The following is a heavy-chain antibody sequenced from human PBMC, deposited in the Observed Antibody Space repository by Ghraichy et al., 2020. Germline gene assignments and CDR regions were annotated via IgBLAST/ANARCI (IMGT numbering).Heavy chain of an antibody. CDR1: GFTFSDYY. Sequence: GGSLRLSCAASGFTFSDYYMSWIRQAPGKGLEWVSYISSSGSTIYYADSVKGRFTISRDNAKNSLYLQMNSLRAEDTAVYYCATSIAAAGSYYYYYYGMDVWGQGTTVTVSS. CDR3: ATSIAAAGSYYYYYYGMDV. V-gene: IGHV3-11*01. D-gene: IGHD6-13*01. J-gene: IGHJ6*02. CDR2: ISSSGSTI.